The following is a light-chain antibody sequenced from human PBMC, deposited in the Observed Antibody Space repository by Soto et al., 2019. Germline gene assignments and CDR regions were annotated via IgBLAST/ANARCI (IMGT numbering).Light chain of an antibody. CDR2: EVN. V-gene: IGLV2-14*01. CDR3: ASSPGTSALAA. CDR1: SSDGGYNY. Sequence: QSVLAQPASVSGSPGQSITISCTGTSSDGGYNYVPWYQQNPGKVPKLILYEVNSRPSGVSNRFSGSKSGDTAFLTIPGLRAEDEADYYCASSPGTSALAAFGSGTKVTVL. J-gene: IGLJ1*01.